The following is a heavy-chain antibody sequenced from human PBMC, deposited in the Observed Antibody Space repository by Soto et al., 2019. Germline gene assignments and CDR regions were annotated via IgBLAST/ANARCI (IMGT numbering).Heavy chain of an antibody. Sequence: SLTCAVYGGSFSGYYWSWIRQLPGKGLEWIGEINHSGSTNYNPSLKSRVTISVDTSKNQFSLKLSSVTAADTAVYYCARGTTFGARWFDPWGQGTLVTVSS. CDR3: ARGTTFGARWFDP. D-gene: IGHD3-10*02. V-gene: IGHV4-34*01. CDR2: INHSGST. J-gene: IGHJ5*02. CDR1: GGSFSGYY.